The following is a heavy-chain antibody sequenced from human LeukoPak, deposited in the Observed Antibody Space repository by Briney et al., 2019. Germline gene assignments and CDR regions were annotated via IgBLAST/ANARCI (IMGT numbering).Heavy chain of an antibody. J-gene: IGHJ4*02. CDR2: IRYDGSNK. CDR3: AKNLGRYSSSSASDY. D-gene: IGHD6-6*01. Sequence: GGSLRLSCAASGFTFSSYGMHWVRQAPGKGLEWVAFIRYDGSNKYYADSVKGRFTISRDNSKNTLYLQMNSLRAEDAAVYYCAKNLGRYSSSSASDYWGQGTLVTVSS. V-gene: IGHV3-30*02. CDR1: GFTFSSYG.